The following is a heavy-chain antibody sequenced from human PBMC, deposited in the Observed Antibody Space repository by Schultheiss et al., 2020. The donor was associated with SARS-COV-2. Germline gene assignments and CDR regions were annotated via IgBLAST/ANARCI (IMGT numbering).Heavy chain of an antibody. CDR3: ATVPAANDAFNI. D-gene: IGHD2-2*01. Sequence: GGSLRLSCAASGFTFSSYSMNWVRQAPGKGLEWVSYISSSGSTIYYADSVKGRFTISRDNAKNTLFLQMNSLRADDSAVYYCATVPAANDAFNIWGQGTMVTVSS. CDR2: ISSSGSTI. CDR1: GFTFSSYS. J-gene: IGHJ3*02. V-gene: IGHV3-48*04.